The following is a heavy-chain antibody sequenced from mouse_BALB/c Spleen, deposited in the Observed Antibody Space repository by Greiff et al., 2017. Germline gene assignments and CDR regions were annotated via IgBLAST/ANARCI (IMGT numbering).Heavy chain of an antibody. Sequence: VKLQESGAELVRPGASVTLSCKASGYTFTDYEMHWVKQTPVHGLEWIGAIDPETGGTAYNQKFKGKATLTADKSSSTAYMELRSLTSEDSAVYYCTRRGNYGSYDAMDYWGQGTSVTVSS. V-gene: IGHV1-15*01. J-gene: IGHJ4*01. CDR3: TRRGNYGSYDAMDY. CDR2: IDPETGGT. CDR1: GYTFTDYE. D-gene: IGHD2-1*01.